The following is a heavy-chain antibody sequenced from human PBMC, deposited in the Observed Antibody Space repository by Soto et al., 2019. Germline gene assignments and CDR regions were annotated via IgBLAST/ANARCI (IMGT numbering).Heavy chain of an antibody. J-gene: IGHJ4*02. CDR1: GFTFSNYE. Sequence: AQLVESGGGLVQPGGSLRLSCAASGFTFSNYEMHWVRQAPGKGLEWVAVISYDGSNKYYADSVKGRFTISRDNSKNTLYLQMNSLRAEDTAVYYCAKDSEDCGGDCYAGGSYFDYWGQGTLVTVSS. CDR3: AKDSEDCGGDCYAGGSYFDY. D-gene: IGHD2-21*01. V-gene: IGHV3-30*18. CDR2: ISYDGSNK.